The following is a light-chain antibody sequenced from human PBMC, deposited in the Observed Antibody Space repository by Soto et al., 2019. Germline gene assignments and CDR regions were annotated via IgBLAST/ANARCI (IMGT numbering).Light chain of an antibody. Sequence: EIVLPKSPCTLSLSPGERATLSCISSQSVSSSYLAWYQQKPGQAPRLLIYGASSRATGIPDRFSGSGSGTDFTLTISRLEPEDFAVYYCQQYGSSPWTFGQGTKVDIK. V-gene: IGKV3-20*01. CDR3: QQYGSSPWT. CDR2: GAS. CDR1: QSVSSSY. J-gene: IGKJ1*01.